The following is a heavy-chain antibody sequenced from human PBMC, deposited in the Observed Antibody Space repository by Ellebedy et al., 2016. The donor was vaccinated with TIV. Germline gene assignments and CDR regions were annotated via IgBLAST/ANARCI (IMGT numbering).Heavy chain of an antibody. V-gene: IGHV3-73*01. CDR2: IRSKANSYAT. Sequence: GESLKISCAASGFTFSGSAMHWVRQASGKGLEWVGRIRSKANSYATAYAASVKGRFTISRDDSKNTAYLQMNSLKTEETAVYYCTRLLIAAAGTGGNDYWGQGTLVTVSS. J-gene: IGHJ4*02. CDR3: TRLLIAAAGTGGNDY. CDR1: GFTFSGSA. D-gene: IGHD6-13*01.